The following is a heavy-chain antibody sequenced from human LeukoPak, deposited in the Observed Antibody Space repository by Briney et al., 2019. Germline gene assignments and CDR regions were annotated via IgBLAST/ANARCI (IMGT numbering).Heavy chain of an antibody. J-gene: IGHJ4*01. Sequence: PPETLSLTCAVYGGSFSGYYWSWIRQPPGKGLEWIGSIYSSGSTYYNSSLKSRVTISIDTSKNQVSLKMSSVTAADTAVYYCAKSGGYGLIDYWGQGTLVTVSS. D-gene: IGHD6-25*01. CDR2: IYSSGST. V-gene: IGHV4-59*05. CDR3: AKSGGYGLIDY. CDR1: GGSFSGYY.